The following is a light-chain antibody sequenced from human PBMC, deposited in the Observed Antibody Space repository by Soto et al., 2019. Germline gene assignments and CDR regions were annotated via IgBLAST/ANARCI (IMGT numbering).Light chain of an antibody. CDR2: DVS. CDR3: SSYTRRKTVI. V-gene: IGLV2-14*03. CDR1: SSDVGAYNY. J-gene: IGLJ2*01. Sequence: QSALTQPASVSGSPGQSITISCTGTSSDVGAYNYVSWHQQHPGKAPKLMIFDVSNRPSGVPNRFSGSKSGDTAALTISGLQAEDEADYYCSSYTRRKTVIFGGGTQVTVL.